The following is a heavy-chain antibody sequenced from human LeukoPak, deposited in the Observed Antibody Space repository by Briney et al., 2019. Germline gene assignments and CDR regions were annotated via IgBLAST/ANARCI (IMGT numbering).Heavy chain of an antibody. D-gene: IGHD4-23*01. CDR2: ISYDGSNK. V-gene: IGHV3-30*18. CDR1: GFTFSSYG. J-gene: IGHJ4*02. Sequence: GGSLRLSCAASGFTFSSYGMHWVRQAPGKGLEWVAVISYDGSNKYYADSVKGRFTISGDNSKNTLYLQMNSLRAEDTAVYYCAKDGGSHFDYWGQGTLVTVSS. CDR3: AKDGGSHFDY.